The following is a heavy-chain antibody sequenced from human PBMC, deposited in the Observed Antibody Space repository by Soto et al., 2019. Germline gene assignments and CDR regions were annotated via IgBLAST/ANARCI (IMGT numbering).Heavy chain of an antibody. J-gene: IGHJ3*02. Sequence: PSETLSLTCTVSGGSISSYYWSWIRQPPGKGLEWIGYIYYSGSTNYNPSLKSRVTISLDTSKNQFSLKLSSVTAADTALYYCARPDCSGGSCYSGAFDIWGQGTMVTVSS. CDR3: ARPDCSGGSCYSGAFDI. V-gene: IGHV4-59*01. D-gene: IGHD2-15*01. CDR2: IYYSGST. CDR1: GGSISSYY.